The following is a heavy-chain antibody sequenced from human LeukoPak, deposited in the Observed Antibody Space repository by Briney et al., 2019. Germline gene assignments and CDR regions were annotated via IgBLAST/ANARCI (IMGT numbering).Heavy chain of an antibody. Sequence: ASVKVSCKASGYTFTSYDFNWVRQATGQRPEWMGWMNPNSGNAGYAQRFQGRVTMTRNNSISTAYMELTSLRSEDTAVYYCGRPLQRGSWTQRALDYWGQGTLVTVSS. V-gene: IGHV1-8*01. CDR2: MNPNSGNA. CDR1: GYTFTSYD. D-gene: IGHD3-10*01. CDR3: GRPLQRGSWTQRALDY. J-gene: IGHJ4*02.